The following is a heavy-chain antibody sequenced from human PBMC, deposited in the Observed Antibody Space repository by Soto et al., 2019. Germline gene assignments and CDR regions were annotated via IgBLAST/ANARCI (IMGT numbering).Heavy chain of an antibody. Sequence: QVHLQESGPGLVKPSQTLSLTCTVSGGSISSGGYYWSWIRQHPGKGLEWIGYIYYSGSTYYNPSLKSRVTISVETSKNQFSLKLSSVTAADTAVEYCARDWNDDSAGMDVWGQGTTVTVS. V-gene: IGHV4-31*03. CDR1: GGSISSGGYY. CDR3: ARDWNDDSAGMDV. D-gene: IGHD1-1*01. J-gene: IGHJ6*02. CDR2: IYYSGST.